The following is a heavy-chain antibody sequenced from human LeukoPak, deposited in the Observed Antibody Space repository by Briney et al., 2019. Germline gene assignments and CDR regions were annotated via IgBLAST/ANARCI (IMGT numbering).Heavy chain of an antibody. D-gene: IGHD1-26*01. CDR3: ARERRGSYLTYYFDY. V-gene: IGHV4-4*07. CDR2: IYPSGST. CDR1: GGSISSYY. Sequence: PSETLSLTCTVSGGSISSYYWSWIRQPAGKGLEWIGRIYPSGSTNYNPSLKSRVTISVDTSKNQFSLKLSSVTAADTAVYYCARERRGSYLTYYFDYWGQGTLVTVSS. J-gene: IGHJ4*02.